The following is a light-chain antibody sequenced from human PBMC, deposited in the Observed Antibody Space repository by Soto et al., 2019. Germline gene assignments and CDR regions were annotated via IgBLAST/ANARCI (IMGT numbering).Light chain of an antibody. CDR2: AAS. CDR3: QQLNSYPLT. J-gene: IGKJ4*01. V-gene: IGKV1-9*01. CDR1: QGISSY. Sequence: DIQLTQSPSFLSASVGDRVTITCRASQGISSYLAWYQQKPGKAPKLQIYAASTLQSGVPSRFSGSGSGTEFTLAISSLQPEDSATYYCQQLNSYPLTFGGGTKVEI.